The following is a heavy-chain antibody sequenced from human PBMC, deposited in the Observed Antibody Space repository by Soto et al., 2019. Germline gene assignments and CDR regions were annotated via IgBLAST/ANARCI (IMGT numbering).Heavy chain of an antibody. CDR2: ISTYNGDT. J-gene: IGHJ6*02. Sequence: ASVKVSCKASGYTFSTSGMIWLRQAPGQGLEWMGSISTYNGDTNDAPKFQGRVTITADESTSTAYMELSSLRSEDTAVYYCASNDFWSGYQKAPNYYYYGMDVWGQGTTVTVSS. CDR1: GYTFSTSG. D-gene: IGHD3-3*01. CDR3: ASNDFWSGYQKAPNYYYYGMDV. V-gene: IGHV1-18*01.